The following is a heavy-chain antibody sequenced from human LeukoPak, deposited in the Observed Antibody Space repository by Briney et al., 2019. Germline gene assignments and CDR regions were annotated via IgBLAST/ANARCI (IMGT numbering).Heavy chain of an antibody. CDR2: ISGSGGST. CDR1: GFTFSSYA. CDR3: AKDNPSPDDDWGPFDY. J-gene: IGHJ4*02. D-gene: IGHD2-21*01. Sequence: PGGSLRLSCAASGFTFSSYAMSWVRQAPGKGLEWFSAISGSGGSTYYADSVKGRFTISRDNSKNTLYLQMNSLRAEDTAVYYCAKDNPSPDDDWGPFDYWGQGTLVTVSS. V-gene: IGHV3-23*01.